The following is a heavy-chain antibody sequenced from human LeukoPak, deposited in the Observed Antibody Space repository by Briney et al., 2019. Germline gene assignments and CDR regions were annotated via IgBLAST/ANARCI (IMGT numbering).Heavy chain of an antibody. CDR1: GFTFDDYA. V-gene: IGHV3-9*01. D-gene: IGHD4-11*01. CDR2: ISWNSGSI. Sequence: QPGRSLRLSCAASGFTFDDYAMHWVRQAPGKGLEWVSGISWNSGSIGYADSVKGRFTISRDNAKNSLYLQMNSLRAEDTALYYFAKDRPGDYRNFRSFFDFWGQGTLVTVSS. CDR3: AKDRPGDYRNFRSFFDF. J-gene: IGHJ4*02.